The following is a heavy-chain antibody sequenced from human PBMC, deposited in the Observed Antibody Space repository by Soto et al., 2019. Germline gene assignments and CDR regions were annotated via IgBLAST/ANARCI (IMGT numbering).Heavy chain of an antibody. D-gene: IGHD3-10*01. J-gene: IGHJ5*02. CDR3: AREGMVPGVIPNWFDP. Sequence: QVQLVESGGGVVQPGRSLRLSCAASGFTFSSYGMHWVRQAPGKGLEWVAVIWYDGSNKYYADSVKGRFTISRDNSKNTLYLKMNSLRAEETAVYYCAREGMVPGVIPNWFDPWGKGTLVTVS. V-gene: IGHV3-33*01. CDR2: IWYDGSNK. CDR1: GFTFSSYG.